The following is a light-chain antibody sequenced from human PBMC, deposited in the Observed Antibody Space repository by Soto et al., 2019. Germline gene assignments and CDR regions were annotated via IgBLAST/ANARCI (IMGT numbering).Light chain of an antibody. CDR1: SSNIGNNY. J-gene: IGLJ3*02. CDR2: ENN. V-gene: IGLV1-51*02. Sequence: QSVLTQPPSVSAAPGQKVTISCSGSSSNIGNNYVSWYQQFPETAPKLLIYENNMRPSGIPDRFSGSKSGTSATLGITGLQTGDEADYYCATWDYSLSAWVFGGGTKLTVL. CDR3: ATWDYSLSAWV.